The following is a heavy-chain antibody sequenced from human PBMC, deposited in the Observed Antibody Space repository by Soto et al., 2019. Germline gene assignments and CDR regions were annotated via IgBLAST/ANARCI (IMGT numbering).Heavy chain of an antibody. CDR1: GYTFTSYD. V-gene: IGHV1-18*04. J-gene: IGHJ6*02. Sequence: QVQLVPSGAEVKKPGASVKFSCKAAGYTFTSYDIRWVRQAPGQGREWMGGISAYNGNTNYAQKLQGRVTIATDKSTSTAYMELRSLRSDDTAVYYCAREVGGCYVTYYYDGMDVWGQGTTVTVSS. CDR3: AREVGGCYVTYYYDGMDV. D-gene: IGHD6-19*01. CDR2: ISAYNGNT.